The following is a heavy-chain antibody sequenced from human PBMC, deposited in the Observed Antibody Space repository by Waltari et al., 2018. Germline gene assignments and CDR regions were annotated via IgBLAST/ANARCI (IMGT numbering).Heavy chain of an antibody. CDR3: ARETTIFGVVPNEHDY. V-gene: IGHV3-7*01. CDR2: IKQDGSEK. CDR1: GFTFSSYW. J-gene: IGHJ4*02. D-gene: IGHD3-3*01. Sequence: EVQLVESGGGLVQPGGSLRLSCASSGFTFSSYWMSWVRQAPGKGLEWVAHIKQDGSEKYYVDSVKGRFTISRDNAKNSLYLQMNSLRAEDTAVYYCARETTIFGVVPNEHDYWGQGTLVTVSS.